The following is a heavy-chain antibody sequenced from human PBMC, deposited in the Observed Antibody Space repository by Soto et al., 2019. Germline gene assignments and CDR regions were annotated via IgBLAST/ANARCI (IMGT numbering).Heavy chain of an antibody. CDR3: ARVPSP. J-gene: IGHJ5*02. Sequence: SETLSLTCTVSGGSISSSYWSWIRQPPGKGLEWIGYIYDSGSTYYNSSLKSRVTMSVDTSKNQFSLKLSSVTAADTAVYYCARVPSPWGQGTLVTVSS. V-gene: IGHV4-59*08. CDR2: IYDSGST. CDR1: GGSISSSY. D-gene: IGHD2-2*01.